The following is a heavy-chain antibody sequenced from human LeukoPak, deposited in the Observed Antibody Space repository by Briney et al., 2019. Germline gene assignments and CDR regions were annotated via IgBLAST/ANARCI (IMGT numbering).Heavy chain of an antibody. Sequence: GGSLRLSCAASGFTFSNYAMSWVRQAPGKGLEWVSGISGSGGSTYYADSVKGRFTISRDNSKNTLYLQMNSLRPDDTAVYYCAKAGCSSTNCYENYWGQGTLVTVSS. CDR2: ISGSGGST. J-gene: IGHJ4*02. V-gene: IGHV3-23*01. D-gene: IGHD2-2*01. CDR3: AKAGCSSTNCYENY. CDR1: GFTFSNYA.